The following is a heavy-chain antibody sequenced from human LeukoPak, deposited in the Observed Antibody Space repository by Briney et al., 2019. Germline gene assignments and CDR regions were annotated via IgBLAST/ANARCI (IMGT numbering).Heavy chain of an antibody. Sequence: PSETLSLTCAVSGYSISSGYYWGWIRQPPGKGLEWIGSIYHSGSTYYNPSLKSRVTISLDTSKNQFSLKLSSVTAADTAVYYCASSYYGSGVNWFDPWGQGTLVTVSS. D-gene: IGHD3-10*01. J-gene: IGHJ5*02. CDR1: GYSISSGYY. CDR2: IYHSGST. CDR3: ASSYYGSGVNWFDP. V-gene: IGHV4-38-2*01.